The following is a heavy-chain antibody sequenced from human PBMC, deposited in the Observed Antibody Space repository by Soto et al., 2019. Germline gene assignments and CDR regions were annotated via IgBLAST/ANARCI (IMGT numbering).Heavy chain of an antibody. CDR3: ERGDGSGCPDF. D-gene: IGHD3-22*01. J-gene: IGHJ4*02. CDR2: IKPDGSEK. Sequence: PGGSLRLSCAVSGFTFSTHWMTWVRQAPGKGLEWVANIKPDGSEKYYGDSVKGRFSISRDNSENSLYLQMNSLGVDDTAVYYCERGDGSGCPDFWGQGTLVTVSS. V-gene: IGHV3-7*03. CDR1: GFTFSTHW.